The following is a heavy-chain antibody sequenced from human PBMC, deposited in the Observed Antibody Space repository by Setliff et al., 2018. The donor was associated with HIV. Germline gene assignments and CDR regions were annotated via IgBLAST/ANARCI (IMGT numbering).Heavy chain of an antibody. CDR3: ARVGGRGGSSWYLGTKMGRKYGMDV. Sequence: ASETLSLTCAVSGGSISSSNWWSWVRQPPGKGLEWIGEIYHSGSTNYNPSLKSRVTISVDTSKNQFSLKLSSVTAADTAVYYCARVGGRGGSSWYLGTKMGRKYGMDVWGQGTTVTVSS. CDR1: GGSISSSNW. D-gene: IGHD6-13*01. V-gene: IGHV4-4*02. J-gene: IGHJ6*02. CDR2: IYHSGST.